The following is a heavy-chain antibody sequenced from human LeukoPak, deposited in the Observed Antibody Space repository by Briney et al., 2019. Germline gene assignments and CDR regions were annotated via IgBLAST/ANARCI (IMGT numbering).Heavy chain of an antibody. CDR2: IYYSGST. D-gene: IGHD6-19*01. CDR3: ASSGVYHWLAHFDY. Sequence: SETLSLTCTVSGGSISSYYWSWIRQPPGKGLEWIGYIYYSGSTNYNPSLKSRVTISVDTSKNQFSLKLSSVTAADTAVYYCASSGVYHWLAHFDYWGQGTLVTVSS. V-gene: IGHV4-59*08. J-gene: IGHJ4*02. CDR1: GGSISSYY.